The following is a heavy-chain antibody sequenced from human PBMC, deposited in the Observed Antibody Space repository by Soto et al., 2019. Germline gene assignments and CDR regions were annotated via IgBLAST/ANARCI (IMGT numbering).Heavy chain of an antibody. D-gene: IGHD3-22*01. V-gene: IGHV4-39*01. J-gene: IGHJ5*02. CDR2: IYYSGST. CDR1: GGSISSSSYY. Sequence: SEALSLPCTLSGGSISSSSYYWGWIRQPPGKGLEWIGSIYYSGSTYYNPSFRSRFTTSVDTSKNQFSLNLSTVTAADTPVYSCARHLITTIVVVGWFDPWGQGTLGTVCS. CDR3: ARHLITTIVVVGWFDP.